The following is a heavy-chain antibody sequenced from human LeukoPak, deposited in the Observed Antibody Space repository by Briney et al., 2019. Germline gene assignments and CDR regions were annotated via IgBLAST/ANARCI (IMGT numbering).Heavy chain of an antibody. CDR3: EKGWNSLSFYINH. D-gene: IGHD3-10*01. V-gene: IGHV3-23*01. CDR1: GFTFSSYA. CDR2: LRISGDST. J-gene: IGHJ4*02. Sequence: SGGSLRLSCAASGFTFSSYAMEWVRQAPGKGLEWVSGLRISGDSTHYADSVKGRFTISRDNSRNTLYLQMNSLRVDDTAVYYGEKGWNSLSFYINHWGQGILVTVSS.